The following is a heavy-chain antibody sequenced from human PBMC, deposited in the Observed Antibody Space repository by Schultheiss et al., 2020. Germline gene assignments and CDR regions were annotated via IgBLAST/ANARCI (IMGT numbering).Heavy chain of an antibody. J-gene: IGHJ6*02. Sequence: SATMSLTCTVSGGSISSGDYYWSWIRQPPGKGLEWIGYIYYSGSTYYNPSLKSRVTISVDTSKNQFSLKLSSVTAADTAVYYCARDQERYYDFWSGYSRGMDVWGRGTTVTVSS. CDR2: IYYSGST. D-gene: IGHD3-3*01. V-gene: IGHV4-30-4*01. CDR3: ARDQERYYDFWSGYSRGMDV. CDR1: GGSISSGDYY.